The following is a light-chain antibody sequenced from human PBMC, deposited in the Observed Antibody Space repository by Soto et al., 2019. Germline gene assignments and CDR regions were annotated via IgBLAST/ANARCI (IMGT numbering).Light chain of an antibody. CDR3: SSYTSNSTYV. Sequence: QSALTQPPSVSGSPGQSVTISCTGTSCDLGSYNRVSWYQQPPGTAPKLMIYEVSNRPSGVPDRFSGSKSGTTASLTISGLQAEDEADYYCSSYTSNSTYVFGIGTKVTV. CDR2: EVS. J-gene: IGLJ1*01. CDR1: SCDLGSYNR. V-gene: IGLV2-18*02.